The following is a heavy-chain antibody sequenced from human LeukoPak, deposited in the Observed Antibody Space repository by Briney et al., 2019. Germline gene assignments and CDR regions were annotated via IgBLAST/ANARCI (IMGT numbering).Heavy chain of an antibody. CDR3: ARNHYYYYMDV. CDR1: GFTFSSYG. CDR2: INTDGSST. V-gene: IGHV3-74*01. J-gene: IGHJ6*03. Sequence: PGRSLRLSCAASGFTFSSYGMHWVRQAPGKGLVWVSRINTDGSSTSYADSVKGRFTISRDNAKNTLYLQMNSRRAVDTAVYYCARNHYYYYMDVWGKGTTVTVSS.